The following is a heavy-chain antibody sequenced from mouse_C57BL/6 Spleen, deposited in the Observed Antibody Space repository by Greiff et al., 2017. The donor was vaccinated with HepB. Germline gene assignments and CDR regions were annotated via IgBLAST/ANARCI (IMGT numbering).Heavy chain of an antibody. CDR1: GYTFTSYW. D-gene: IGHD1-1*01. Sequence: VQLLQSGAELVKPGASVKLSCKASGYTFTSYWMHWVKQRPGQGLEWIGMIHPNSGSTNYTEKFKGKATLAVDKSSSTAYMQLSRLTSEDSAVYYWAREVRYYYGSSTDYWGQGTTLTVSS. CDR3: AREVRYYYGSSTDY. V-gene: IGHV1-64*01. J-gene: IGHJ2*01. CDR2: IHPNSGST.